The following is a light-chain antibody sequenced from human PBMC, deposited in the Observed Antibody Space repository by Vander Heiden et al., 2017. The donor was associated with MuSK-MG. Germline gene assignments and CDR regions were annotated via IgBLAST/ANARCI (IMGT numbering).Light chain of an antibody. CDR1: NSNIGAGYD. CDR2: AND. V-gene: IGLV1-40*01. Sequence: QSVLTQPPSVSGAPGQRVTTSCPGSNSNIGAGYDVHWYHHLPRTAPKLLIYANDHRPSGVPDRFSGSKSGTSASLAITELQTEDEANYYCQSYDNSRKAVFGGGTNLTGL. J-gene: IGLJ2*01. CDR3: QSYDNSRKAV.